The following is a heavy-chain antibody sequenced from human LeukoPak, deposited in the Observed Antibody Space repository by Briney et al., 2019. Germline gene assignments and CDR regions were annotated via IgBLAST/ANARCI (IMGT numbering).Heavy chain of an antibody. CDR2: IWYDGSNK. J-gene: IGHJ4*02. CDR3: AREDGDYVGFAN. V-gene: IGHV3-33*01. CDR1: GFTFSSYG. Sequence: GRSLRLSCAASGFTFSSYGMHWVRQAPGKGLGWVAVIWYDGSNKYYADSGKGRFTISRDNSNNTLYLQMNSLRAEDTAVYYCAREDGDYVGFANWGQGTLVTVSS. D-gene: IGHD4-17*01.